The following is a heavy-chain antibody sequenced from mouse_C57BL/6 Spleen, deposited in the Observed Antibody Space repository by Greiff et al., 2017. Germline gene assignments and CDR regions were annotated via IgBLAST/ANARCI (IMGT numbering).Heavy chain of an antibody. CDR1: GYTFTSYW. Sequence: QVQLQQPGAELVRPGTSVKLSCKASGYTFTSYWMHWVKQRPGQGLEWIGVIDPSDSYTNYNQKFKGKATLTVDTSSSTAYMQLSSLTSEDSAVYYCARNGCGYSWFAYWGQGTLVTVSA. CDR2: IDPSDSYT. J-gene: IGHJ3*01. V-gene: IGHV1-59*01. CDR3: ARNGCGYSWFAY. D-gene: IGHD2-3*01.